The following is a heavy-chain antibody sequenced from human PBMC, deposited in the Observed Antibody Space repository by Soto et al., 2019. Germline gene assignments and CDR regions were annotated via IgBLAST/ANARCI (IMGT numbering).Heavy chain of an antibody. V-gene: IGHV1-2*02. CDR2: INPESGNP. Sequence: ASVKVSCKASGYTFTDYYMHWVRQAPGQGFEWVGGINPESGNPKYVPKFQGRVTVTRDTSTSTAYMELSRLTSDDTAVYYCASEDCRNTNCLKGFDYWGQGTLVTVSS. CDR1: GYTFTDYY. CDR3: ASEDCRNTNCLKGFDY. J-gene: IGHJ4*02. D-gene: IGHD2-15*01.